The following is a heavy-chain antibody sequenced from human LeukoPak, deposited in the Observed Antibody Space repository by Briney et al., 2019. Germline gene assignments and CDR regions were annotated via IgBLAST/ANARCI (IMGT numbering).Heavy chain of an antibody. CDR1: GYTLTELS. CDR2: FDPEDGET. Sequence: GASVKVSCKVSGYTLTELSMHWVRQAPGKGLEWMGGFDPEDGETIYAQKFQGRVTMTEDTSTDTAYMELRGLRSEDTAVYYCVRDGEGAAISVNYWFDPWGQGTLVTVSS. V-gene: IGHV1-24*01. J-gene: IGHJ5*02. D-gene: IGHD2-2*02. CDR3: VRDGEGAAISVNYWFDP.